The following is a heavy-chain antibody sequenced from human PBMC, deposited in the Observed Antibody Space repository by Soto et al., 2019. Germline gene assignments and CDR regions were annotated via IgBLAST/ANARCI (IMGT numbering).Heavy chain of an antibody. D-gene: IGHD2-2*01. V-gene: IGHV3-23*01. Sequence: EVQLLESGGGLVQPGGSLRLSCAASGFTFGSSGMSWVRQAPGKGLEWISGLSGSGGSTYYADSVKGRFTISRDTSKTTLYLQMHSLRVEDTAVYYCARDSGYEHTDWSQGTLVTVSS. CDR3: ARDSGYEHTD. CDR2: LSGSGGST. J-gene: IGHJ4*02. CDR1: GFTFGSSG.